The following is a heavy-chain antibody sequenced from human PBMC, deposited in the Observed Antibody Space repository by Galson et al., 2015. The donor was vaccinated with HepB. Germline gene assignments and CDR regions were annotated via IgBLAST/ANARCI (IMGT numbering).Heavy chain of an antibody. CDR2: FKSKTDGGTT. D-gene: IGHD4-23*01. CDR1: GFTVSNAW. J-gene: IGHJ4*02. Sequence: SLRLSCAASGFTVSNAWMSWVRQAPGKGLEWVGRFKSKTDGGTTDYAAPVKGRFTISRDDSKNTLYLQMNSLKTEDTAVYYCTTGIPRERSTGGTGYWGQGTLVTVSS. V-gene: IGHV3-15*01. CDR3: TTGIPRERSTGGTGY.